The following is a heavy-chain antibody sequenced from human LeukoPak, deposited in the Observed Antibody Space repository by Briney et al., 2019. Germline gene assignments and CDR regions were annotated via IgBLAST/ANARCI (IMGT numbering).Heavy chain of an antibody. CDR1: GGTFTIYA. Sequence: ASVNVSCEASGGTFTIYAISCVRQAPGQGLECMGGIIPIFGTANYAQKLQGRVTVTADESTSTAHMELSSLRSEDTAVYYCARASTVTISTSRGYYFDYWGQGTLVTVSS. CDR3: ARASTVTISTSRGYYFDY. CDR2: IIPIFGTA. D-gene: IGHD3-3*01. V-gene: IGHV1-69*13. J-gene: IGHJ4*02.